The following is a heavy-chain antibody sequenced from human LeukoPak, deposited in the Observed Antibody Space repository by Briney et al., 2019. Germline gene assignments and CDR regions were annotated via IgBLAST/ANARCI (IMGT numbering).Heavy chain of an antibody. CDR2: IKGTGLTT. Sequence: GGTLRLSCAASGFIFSRYGMSWVRQAPGKGLEWVSTIKGTGLTTYYADSVKGRFTISRDNAKNSLFLHMSILRADDTAIYYCARAGELRYMDVWGKGTAVTVSS. D-gene: IGHD3-16*01. CDR1: GFIFSRYG. CDR3: ARAGELRYMDV. J-gene: IGHJ6*03. V-gene: IGHV3-48*04.